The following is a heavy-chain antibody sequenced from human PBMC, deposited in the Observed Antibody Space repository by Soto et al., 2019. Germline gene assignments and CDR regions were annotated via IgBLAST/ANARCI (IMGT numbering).Heavy chain of an antibody. J-gene: IGHJ5*02. CDR1: GGSISNVGYF. CDR3: ARVMAAMQNWLAP. CDR2: IYHTGTT. D-gene: IGHD2-2*01. Sequence: QVQLQESGPGLVKPSQTLSLTCTVSGGSISNVGYFWSWIRQPPGKGLEWIGFIYHTGTTYYNSSLRSRVRISIDTSKSQFSLKVNSVTAADPAVYYCARVMAAMQNWLAPWGQGTLVTVSP. V-gene: IGHV4-30-4*01.